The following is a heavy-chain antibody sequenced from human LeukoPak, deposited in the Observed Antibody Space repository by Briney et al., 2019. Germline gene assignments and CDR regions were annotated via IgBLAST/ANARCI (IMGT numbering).Heavy chain of an antibody. D-gene: IGHD6-13*01. Sequence: GGSLRLSCAASGFTFSSYWMHWVRQAPGKGLEWVSGISGSGGSTYYADSVKGRFTISRDNSKNTLYLQMNSLRAEDTAVYYCAKRGQLVLTMNYYYYYYMDVWGKGTTVTISS. CDR1: GFTFSSYW. V-gene: IGHV3-23*01. CDR3: AKRGQLVLTMNYYYYYYMDV. J-gene: IGHJ6*03. CDR2: ISGSGGST.